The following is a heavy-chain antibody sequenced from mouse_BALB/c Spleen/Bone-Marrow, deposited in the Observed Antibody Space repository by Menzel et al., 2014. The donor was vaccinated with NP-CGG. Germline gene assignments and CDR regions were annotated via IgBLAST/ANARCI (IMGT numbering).Heavy chain of an antibody. V-gene: IGHV1S137*01. CDR3: ARDAMDY. Sequence: QVQLKESGAELVRPGVSVKISCKGSGYTFTDYAMHWVKQSHAKSLEWIGVISTYYGDASYNQKFKGKATMTVDKSSSTAYMELARLTSEDSAIYYCARDAMDYWGQGTSVTVPS. CDR2: ISTYYGDA. CDR1: GYTFTDYA. J-gene: IGHJ4*01.